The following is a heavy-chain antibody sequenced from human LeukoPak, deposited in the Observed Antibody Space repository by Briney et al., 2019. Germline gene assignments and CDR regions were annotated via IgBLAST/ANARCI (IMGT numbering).Heavy chain of an antibody. J-gene: IGHJ4*02. D-gene: IGHD2-21*01. CDR3: AKAPVASCRGAYCYPFDS. CDR2: IKQDGSEK. CDR1: GFTFSSYW. V-gene: IGHV3-7*03. Sequence: GGSLRLSCAASGFTFSSYWMSWVRQAPGKGLEWVANIKQDGSEKYYVDSVKGRFTISRDNAKNSLYLQMNSLRAEDAAVYFCAKAPVASCRGAYCYPFDSWGQGTLVTVSS.